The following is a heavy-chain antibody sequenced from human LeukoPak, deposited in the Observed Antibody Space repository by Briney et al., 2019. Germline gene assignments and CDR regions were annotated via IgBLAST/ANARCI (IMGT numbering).Heavy chain of an antibody. Sequence: GESLKISCKGSGYSFTSYWIVWVRQMPGKGLEWMGTIYAGDSDTIYSPSFQGQVTISADKSISTAYLQWSSLKGSDTAIYYCARRSSGYTNYWSRTDYYFHMDVWGKGTTVSVSS. J-gene: IGHJ6*03. CDR1: GYSFTSYW. D-gene: IGHD2-8*02. CDR2: IYAGDSDT. CDR3: ARRSSGYTNYWSRTDYYFHMDV. V-gene: IGHV5-51*01.